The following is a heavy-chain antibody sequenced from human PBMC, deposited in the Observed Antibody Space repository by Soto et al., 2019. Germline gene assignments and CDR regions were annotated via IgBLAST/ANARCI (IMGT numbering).Heavy chain of an antibody. Sequence: GGSLRLSCAASGFTLNSFFMHWVRQAPGKGLMWVSRISNDGSSATYADSVKGRLTISRDNARNTLYLQLNSLRADDTAVYFCVRDQDSRGYSVFNLWGQGAQVTVSS. CDR1: GFTLNSFF. V-gene: IGHV3-74*01. D-gene: IGHD3-22*01. J-gene: IGHJ5*02. CDR3: VRDQDSRGYSVFNL. CDR2: ISNDGSSA.